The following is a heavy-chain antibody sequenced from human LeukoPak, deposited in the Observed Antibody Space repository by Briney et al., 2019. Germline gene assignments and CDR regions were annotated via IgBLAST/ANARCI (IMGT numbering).Heavy chain of an antibody. CDR3: ARAQDFSDSSGPNYLDF. CDR1: GYTFTSYD. Sequence: SVKVSCKASGYTFTSYDINWVRQATGQGLEWMGWVNPNSGNTGYAQKFQGRVTITRNTSISTAYMELSSLRSEDTAVYYCARAQDFSDSSGPNYLDFWGQGILVTVSS. CDR2: VNPNSGNT. D-gene: IGHD3-22*01. J-gene: IGHJ4*02. V-gene: IGHV1-8*03.